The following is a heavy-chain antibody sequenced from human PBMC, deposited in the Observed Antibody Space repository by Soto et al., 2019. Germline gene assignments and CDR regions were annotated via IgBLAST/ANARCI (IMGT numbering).Heavy chain of an antibody. CDR1: GFTFSSYG. D-gene: IGHD2-15*01. J-gene: IGHJ4*02. CDR2: IWYDGSNK. Sequence: QVQLVESGGGVVQPGRSLRLSCAASGFTFSSYGMHRVRQAPGKGLEWVAVIWYDGSNKYYADSVKGRFTISRDNSKNTLYLKMRSGRDEDTAVYSCARVGDCSGGSSSSVPVFDYWGQGTLVTVSS. CDR3: ARVGDCSGGSSSSVPVFDY. V-gene: IGHV3-33*01.